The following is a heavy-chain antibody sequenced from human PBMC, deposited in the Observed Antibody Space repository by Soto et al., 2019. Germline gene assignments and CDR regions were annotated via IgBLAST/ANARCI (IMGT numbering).Heavy chain of an antibody. CDR3: ARAAYSYGSIPFDI. Sequence: QVQLQESGPGLVKPSETLSLTCTVSGGSISSYYWSWIRQSPGKGLEWIGYIYYSGSGSTNYNPSCKSRVIISVDTSKNQFSLRLNSVTAADTAVYYCARAAYSYGSIPFDIWGQGTMVTVSS. CDR1: GGSISSYY. CDR2: IYYSGSGST. V-gene: IGHV4-59*01. J-gene: IGHJ3*02. D-gene: IGHD5-18*01.